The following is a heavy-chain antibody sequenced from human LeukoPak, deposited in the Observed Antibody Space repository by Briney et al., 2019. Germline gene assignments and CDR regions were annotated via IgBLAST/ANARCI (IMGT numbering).Heavy chain of an antibody. CDR2: INHSGST. CDR3: ARAEDTAMPRFDY. Sequence: SETLSLTCAVYGGSFSGYYWSWIRQPPGKGLEWIGEINHSGSTNYNPSLKSRVTISVDTSKNQFSLKLSSVIAADTAVYYCARAEDTAMPRFDYWGQGTLVTVSS. CDR1: GGSFSGYY. V-gene: IGHV4-34*01. D-gene: IGHD5-18*01. J-gene: IGHJ4*02.